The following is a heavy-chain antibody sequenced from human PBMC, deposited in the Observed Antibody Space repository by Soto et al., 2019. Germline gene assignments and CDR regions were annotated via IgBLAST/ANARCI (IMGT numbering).Heavy chain of an antibody. V-gene: IGHV1-46*03. CDR1: GYTFTSYY. Sequence: ASVKVSCKASGYTFTSYYMHWVRQAPGQGLEWMGIINPSGCSTSYAQKFQGRVTMTRDTSTSTVYMGLSSLRSGDTAVYYSARARDRGADGTCDSWGQGTMVTVSS. CDR3: ARARDRGADGTCDS. J-gene: IGHJ3*01. CDR2: INPSGCST. D-gene: IGHD6-13*01.